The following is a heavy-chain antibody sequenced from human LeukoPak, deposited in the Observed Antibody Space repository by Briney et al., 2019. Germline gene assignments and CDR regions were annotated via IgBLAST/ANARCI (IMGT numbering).Heavy chain of an antibody. CDR1: GYTFTGYY. V-gene: IGHV1-2*02. D-gene: IGHD6-13*01. CDR3: TRGISSSWYSYYFDY. CDR2: INPNSGGT. J-gene: IGHJ4*02. Sequence: ASVKVSCKASGYTFTGYYMHWVRQAPGQGLEWMGWINPNSGGTNYAQKFQGRVTMTRDTSISTAYMELSRLRSDDTAVYYCTRGISSSWYSYYFDYWGQGTLVTVPS.